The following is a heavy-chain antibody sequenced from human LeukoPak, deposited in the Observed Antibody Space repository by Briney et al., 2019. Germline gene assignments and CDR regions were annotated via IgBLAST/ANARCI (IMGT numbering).Heavy chain of an antibody. Sequence: PGGSLRLSCAASGFTFSSYSMNWVRQAPGKGLEWVSSISSSSSYIYYADSVKGRFTISRDNAKNSLYLQMNSLRAEDTAVYYCARAPWGYYDSSPEGGLDYWGQGTLVTVSS. D-gene: IGHD3-22*01. CDR2: ISSSSSYI. J-gene: IGHJ4*02. CDR1: GFTFSSYS. CDR3: ARAPWGYYDSSPEGGLDY. V-gene: IGHV3-21*01.